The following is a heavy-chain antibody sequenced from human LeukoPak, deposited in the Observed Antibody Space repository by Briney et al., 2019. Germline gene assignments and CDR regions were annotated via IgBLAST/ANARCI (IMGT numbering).Heavy chain of an antibody. CDR3: AREGYYDILTGTITYGMDV. CDR1: GYTFTSYY. V-gene: IGHV1-46*01. Sequence: ASMKVSCKASGYTFTSYYMHWVRQAPGQGLEWMGIINPSGGSTSYAQKFQGRVTMTRDTSTSTVYMELSSLRSEDTAVYYCAREGYYDILTGTITYGMDVWGQGTTVTVSS. J-gene: IGHJ6*02. D-gene: IGHD3-9*01. CDR2: INPSGGST.